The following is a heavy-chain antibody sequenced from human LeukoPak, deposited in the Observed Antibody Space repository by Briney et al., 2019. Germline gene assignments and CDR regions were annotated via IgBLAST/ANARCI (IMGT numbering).Heavy chain of an antibody. CDR3: ARDQSGSGTFDS. CDR1: GLTVSSNF. J-gene: IGHJ4*02. Sequence: GGSLRLSCAASGLTVSSNFMSWVRQAPGKGLEWVSVIYSGGRAYYADSVKGRFTISRDDSKNTLYLQMNSLRAEDTAVYYCARDQSGSGTFDSWGQGTLVTVSS. D-gene: IGHD3-10*01. V-gene: IGHV3-53*01. CDR2: IYSGGRA.